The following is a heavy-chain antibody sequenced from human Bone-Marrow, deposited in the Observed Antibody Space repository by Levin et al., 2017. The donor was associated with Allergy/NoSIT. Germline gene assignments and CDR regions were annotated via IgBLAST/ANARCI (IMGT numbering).Heavy chain of an antibody. CDR1: GFIFSSYV. J-gene: IGHJ4*02. CDR2: ISNIGSSK. CDR3: ARETAAYYFDY. Sequence: PGGSLRLSCATSGFIFSSYVLHWVRQAPGKVLEWVATISNIGSSKFYADSVRGRFTISRDISKNTLFLQMNSLRGDDTGVYYCARETAAYYFDYWGQGTLVTVSS. V-gene: IGHV3-30-3*01. D-gene: IGHD2-15*01.